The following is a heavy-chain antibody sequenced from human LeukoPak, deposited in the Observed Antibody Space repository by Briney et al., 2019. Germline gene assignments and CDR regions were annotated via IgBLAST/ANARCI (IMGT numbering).Heavy chain of an antibody. D-gene: IGHD4-17*01. CDR2: ISGSGGSP. V-gene: IGHV3-23*01. CDR1: GFTFSSFA. CDR3: AKARSSTVTTSFDY. Sequence: GGPRRLSCAASGFTFSSFAMAWVGKAPGEGLEGCSTISGSGGSPYYADSVKGRFTISRDNYKNTLYLQMNSLRAEDTAVYYCAKARSSTVTTSFDYWGQGTLVTVSS. J-gene: IGHJ4*02.